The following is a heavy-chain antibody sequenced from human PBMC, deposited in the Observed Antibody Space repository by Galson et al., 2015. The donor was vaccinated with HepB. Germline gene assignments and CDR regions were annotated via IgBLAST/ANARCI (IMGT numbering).Heavy chain of an antibody. CDR2: ISYDGGYE. Sequence: SLRLSCAASGFTFSSDVMHWIRQAPGKGLEWMAVISYDGGYEQYADSVKGRFTISRDNSKNILYLQLSSLRSEDTGVYYCMKGSATADYWGQGTLVTVSS. CDR3: MKGSATADY. J-gene: IGHJ4*02. D-gene: IGHD3-10*01. CDR1: GFTFSSDV. V-gene: IGHV3-30*18.